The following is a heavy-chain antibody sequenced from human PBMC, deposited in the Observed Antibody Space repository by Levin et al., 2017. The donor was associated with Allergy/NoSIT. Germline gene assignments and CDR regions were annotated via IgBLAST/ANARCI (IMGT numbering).Heavy chain of an antibody. J-gene: IGHJ6*02. Sequence: GGSLRLSCAASGFTFSDYYMSWIRQAPGKGLEWVSYISSSGSTIYYADSVKGRFTISRDNAKNSLYLQMNSLRAEDTAVYYCARDTGSSSSGYYNYGMDVWGQGTTVTVSS. D-gene: IGHD6-6*01. CDR2: ISSSGSTI. V-gene: IGHV3-11*01. CDR3: ARDTGSSSSGYYNYGMDV. CDR1: GFTFSDYY.